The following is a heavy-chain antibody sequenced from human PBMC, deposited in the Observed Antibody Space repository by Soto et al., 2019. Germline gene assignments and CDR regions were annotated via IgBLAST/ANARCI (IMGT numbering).Heavy chain of an antibody. CDR1: RFTFRNFA. J-gene: IGHJ4*02. Sequence: EVQLLESGGGLVQPGGSLRLFCADSRFTFRNFAMSWVRQAPGKGLEWVSGISRSGDDTFYADSVKGRFTIFRDNSKNTLYLQMNSLRAEDTAIYYCGKDIYNFDWLLFDYWGQGTLVTVSS. D-gene: IGHD3-9*01. V-gene: IGHV3-23*01. CDR3: GKDIYNFDWLLFDY. CDR2: ISRSGDDT.